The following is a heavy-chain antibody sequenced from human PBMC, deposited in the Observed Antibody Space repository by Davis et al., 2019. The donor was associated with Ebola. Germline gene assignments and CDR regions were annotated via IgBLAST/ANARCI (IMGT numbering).Heavy chain of an antibody. CDR1: GYTFTYRY. J-gene: IGHJ3*02. V-gene: IGHV1-45*02. CDR2: ITPFNGNT. D-gene: IGHD3-22*01. CDR3: ASGVTIANRNSGYNGGVAFDI. Sequence: AASVKVSCKASGYTFTYRYLHWVRQAPGQALEWMGWITPFNGNTNYAQKFQDRVTITRDRSMSTAYMELSSLRSEDTAMYYCASGVTIANRNSGYNGGVAFDIWGQGTMVTVSS.